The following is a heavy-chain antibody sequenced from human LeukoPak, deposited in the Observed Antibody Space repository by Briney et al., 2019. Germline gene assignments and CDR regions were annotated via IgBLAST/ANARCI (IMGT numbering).Heavy chain of an antibody. CDR1: GGSFNGYY. V-gene: IGHV4-34*01. Sequence: SETLSLTCAVSGGSFNGYYWYWIRQPPGKGLEWIGEINHSGSTNYNPSLKSRVTISVDTSKNQFSLRLSSVTAADTAVYYCARGPTISSTYYFDSAGEGTLVTVHS. D-gene: IGHD6-6*01. J-gene: IGHJ4*02. CDR2: INHSGST. CDR3: ARGPTISSTYYFDS.